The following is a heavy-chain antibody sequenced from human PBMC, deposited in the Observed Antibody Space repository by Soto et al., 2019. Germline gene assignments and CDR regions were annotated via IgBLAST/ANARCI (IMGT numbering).Heavy chain of an antibody. J-gene: IGHJ5*01. D-gene: IGHD2-15*01. Sequence: QLQLQESGPGLVKPSETLSLTCTVSGGSISSRSHYWGWIRQPPGKGLEWIGNMYYSGSTNYNPSLRSRVTISAATSRIAFSLRLTSVTAADTAVYSCARQFMANQPALLLMWAVWFDSWGQGTQVTVSS. V-gene: IGHV4-39*01. CDR2: MYYSGST. CDR3: ARQFMANQPALLLMWAVWFDS. CDR1: GGSISSRSHY.